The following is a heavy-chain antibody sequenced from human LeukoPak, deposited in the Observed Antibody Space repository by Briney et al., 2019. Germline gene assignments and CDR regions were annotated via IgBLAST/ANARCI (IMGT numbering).Heavy chain of an antibody. D-gene: IGHD6-13*01. CDR1: GFTFSSYA. CDR3: ARDHKQQPFAFDY. J-gene: IGHJ4*02. CDR2: ISYDGSNK. V-gene: IGHV3-30-3*01. Sequence: PGGSLRLSCAASGFTFSSYAMHWVRQAPGKGLEWVAVISYDGSNKYYADSVKGRFTISRGNSKNTLYLQMNSLRAEDTAVYYCARDHKQQPFAFDYWGQGTLVTVSS.